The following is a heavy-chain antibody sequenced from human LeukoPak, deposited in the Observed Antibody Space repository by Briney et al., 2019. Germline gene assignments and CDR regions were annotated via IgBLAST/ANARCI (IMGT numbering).Heavy chain of an antibody. D-gene: IGHD1-26*01. Sequence: PGGSLRLSCVASGFTFSTSWVTWVRQAPGKGLEWVANIDKHGSGKYYVDSVKGRFAISRDYASNSVFLQTDSLRAEDTSVYYCARDAGWGYYDLWGQGTPVTVSP. CDR2: IDKHGSGK. J-gene: IGHJ4*02. CDR3: ARDAGWGYYDL. V-gene: IGHV3-7*01. CDR1: GFTFSTSW.